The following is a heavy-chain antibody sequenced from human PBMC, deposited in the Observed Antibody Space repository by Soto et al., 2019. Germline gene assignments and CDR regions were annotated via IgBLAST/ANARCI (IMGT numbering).Heavy chain of an antibody. J-gene: IGHJ4*02. CDR1: GGSISSGDYY. CDR3: ARGADILTGYYRFDY. CDR2: IYYSGST. D-gene: IGHD3-9*01. V-gene: IGHV4-30-4*01. Sequence: SETLSLTCTVSGGSISSGDYYWSWIRQPPGKGLEWIGYIYYSGSTYYNPSLKSRVTISVDTSKNQFSLKLSSVTAADTAVYYCARGADILTGYYRFDYWGQGTLVTVSS.